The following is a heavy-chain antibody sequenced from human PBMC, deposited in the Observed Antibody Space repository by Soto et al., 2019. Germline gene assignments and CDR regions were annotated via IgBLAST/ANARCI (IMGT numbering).Heavy chain of an antibody. D-gene: IGHD3-3*01. J-gene: IGHJ3*02. V-gene: IGHV4-59*01. CDR3: ARAPGFLEWAKGDAFDI. CDR2: IYYSGST. Sequence: SETLSLTCTVSGGSISSYYWSWIRQPPGKGLEWIGYIYYSGSTNYNPSLKSRVTISVDTSKNQFSLKLSSVTAADTAVYYCARAPGFLEWAKGDAFDIWGQGTMVTVSS. CDR1: GGSISSYY.